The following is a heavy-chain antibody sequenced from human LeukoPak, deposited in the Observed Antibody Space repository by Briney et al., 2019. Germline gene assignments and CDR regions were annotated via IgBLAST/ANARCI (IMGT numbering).Heavy chain of an antibody. J-gene: IGHJ4*02. CDR1: GYTFTGYY. D-gene: IGHD2-15*01. CDR2: INPNSGGT. CDR3: VRDMECSVGSCYPSNDY. V-gene: IGHV1-2*02. Sequence: ASVKVSCKASGYTFTGYYMHWVRQAPGQGLEWMGWINPNSGGTNYAQKFQGRVTMTRDTSISTAYMELSRLRSGDTAVYYCVRDMECSVGSCYPSNDYWGQGTRVTVSS.